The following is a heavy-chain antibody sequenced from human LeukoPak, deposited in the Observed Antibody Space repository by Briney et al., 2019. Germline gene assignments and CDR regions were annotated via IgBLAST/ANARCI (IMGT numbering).Heavy chain of an antibody. CDR1: GGTFSSYA. CDR2: IIPIFGTA. V-gene: IGHV1-69*13. J-gene: IGHJ4*02. CDR3: ARFPWSGYCSSTSCSH. D-gene: IGHD2-2*01. Sequence: SVNVSCKASGGTFSSYATSWVRQAPGQGLDWMGGIIPIFGTANYAQKFQGTVTITADESTSTAYMELSSLRSEDTAVYYCARFPWSGYCSSTSCSHWGQGTLVTASS.